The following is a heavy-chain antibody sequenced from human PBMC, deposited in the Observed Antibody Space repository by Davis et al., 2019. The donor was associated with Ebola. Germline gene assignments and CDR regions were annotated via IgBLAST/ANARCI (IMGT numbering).Heavy chain of an antibody. CDR1: GYAFTSYG. CDR3: ASRYSGSYYLTAFDI. D-gene: IGHD1-26*01. V-gene: IGHV1-18*01. CDR2: ISGYNGNT. Sequence: AASVKVSCKASGYAFTSYGISWVRQAPGQGLEWMGWISGYNGNTNYAQRFQGRVTMTTDTSTSTAYMELRSLRSDDTAVYYCASRYSGSYYLTAFDIWGQGTMVTVSS. J-gene: IGHJ3*02.